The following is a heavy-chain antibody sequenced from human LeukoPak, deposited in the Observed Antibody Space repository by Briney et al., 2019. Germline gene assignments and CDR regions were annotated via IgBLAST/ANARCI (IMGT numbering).Heavy chain of an antibody. V-gene: IGHV1-24*01. D-gene: IGHD6-6*01. CDR2: FDPEDGET. CDR3: ATGWDYSSSSVLFDF. Sequence: ASVKVSCKVSGYTLTELPKHWVRQAPGKGLEWMGGFDPEDGETIYAQKFQGRVTMTEDTSTDTANMELSSLRSEDTAVYYCATGWDYSSSSVLFDFWGQGTLVTVSS. J-gene: IGHJ4*02. CDR1: GYTLTELP.